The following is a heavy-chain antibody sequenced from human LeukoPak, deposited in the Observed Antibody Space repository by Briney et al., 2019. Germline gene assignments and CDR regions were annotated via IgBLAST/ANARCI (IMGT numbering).Heavy chain of an antibody. D-gene: IGHD2-8*01. Sequence: KPGGSLRLSCAASGFTFSDYYMSWIRQAPGKGLEWVSYISSASSYTNYADSVKGRFTISRDNAKNSLYLQMNSLRAEDTAVYYCARDLFCTNGVCYGDAFDIWGRGTMVTVSS. CDR1: GFTFSDYY. CDR3: ARDLFCTNGVCYGDAFDI. CDR2: ISSASSYT. J-gene: IGHJ3*02. V-gene: IGHV3-11*06.